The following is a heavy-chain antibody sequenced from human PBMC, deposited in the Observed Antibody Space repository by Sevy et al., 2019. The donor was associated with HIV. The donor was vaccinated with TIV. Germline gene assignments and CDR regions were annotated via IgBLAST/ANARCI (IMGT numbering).Heavy chain of an antibody. Sequence: ASVNVSCKASGYTFTSYDINWVRQATGQGLEWMGWMNPNSGNTGYAQKFQGRVTMTRNTSISTAYMELSSLRSEDTAVYYCAREGGGGRLRFYYYYYYGMDVWGQGTTVTVSS. CDR3: AREGGGGRLRFYYYYYYGMDV. CDR1: GYTFTSYD. V-gene: IGHV1-8*01. D-gene: IGHD5-12*01. CDR2: MNPNSGNT. J-gene: IGHJ6*02.